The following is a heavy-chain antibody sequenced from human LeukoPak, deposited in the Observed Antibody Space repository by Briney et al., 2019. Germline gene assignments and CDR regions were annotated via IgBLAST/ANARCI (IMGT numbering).Heavy chain of an antibody. CDR2: IYYSGST. CDR1: GGSISSSSYY. J-gene: IGHJ4*02. Sequence: SETLSLTCTVSGGSISSSSYYWGWIRQPPGKGLEWIGSIYYSGSTNYNPSLKSRLTISVDTSKNQFSLKLSSVTAADTAVYYCARQWWLVLGFDYWGQGTLVTVSS. V-gene: IGHV4-39*07. D-gene: IGHD6-19*01. CDR3: ARQWWLVLGFDY.